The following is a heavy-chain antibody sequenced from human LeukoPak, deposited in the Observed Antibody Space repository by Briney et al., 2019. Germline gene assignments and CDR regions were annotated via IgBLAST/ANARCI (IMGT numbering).Heavy chain of an antibody. Sequence: PSETLSLTCTVSGDSISSSTYFWTWLRQPAGKGLDWIGRIYTSGNTNYNPSLKSRVTISLDTSKNQFSLELNSVTAADTAVYYCARDSGYGAVANGIDYWGQGTLVTVSS. CDR2: IYTSGNT. CDR3: ARDSGYGAVANGIDY. V-gene: IGHV4-61*02. D-gene: IGHD6-19*01. J-gene: IGHJ4*02. CDR1: GDSISSSTYF.